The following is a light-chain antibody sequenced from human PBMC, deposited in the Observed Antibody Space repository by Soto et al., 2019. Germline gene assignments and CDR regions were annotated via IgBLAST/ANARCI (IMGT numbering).Light chain of an antibody. CDR1: SSNIGSND. CDR3: GTWDNSLIAL. Sequence: QSVLTQPPSVSAAPGQKVTISCSGTSSNIGSNDVSWYQQLPGKAPKLLIYENSQRPSGIPDRFSGSKSGTSATLGITGLQAGAEADYYCGTWDNSLIALFGTGTKLTVL. CDR2: ENS. V-gene: IGLV1-51*02. J-gene: IGLJ1*01.